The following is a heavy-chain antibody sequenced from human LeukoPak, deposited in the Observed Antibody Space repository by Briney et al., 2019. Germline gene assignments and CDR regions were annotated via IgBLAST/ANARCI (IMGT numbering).Heavy chain of an antibody. V-gene: IGHV4-59*01. J-gene: IGHJ6*02. CDR2: IYYSGST. D-gene: IGHD3-10*01. Sequence: SETLSLTCTVSVGSISSYYWSWIRPPPGKGLEWIGYIYYSGSTNYNPSLKSRVTISVDTSKNQFSLKLSSVTAADTAVYYCARIRHSGIDYYYYGMDVWGQGTTVTVSS. CDR3: ARIRHSGIDYYYYGMDV. CDR1: VGSISSYY.